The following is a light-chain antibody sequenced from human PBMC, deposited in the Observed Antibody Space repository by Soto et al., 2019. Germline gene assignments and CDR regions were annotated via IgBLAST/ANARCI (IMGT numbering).Light chain of an antibody. V-gene: IGKV3-15*01. CDR2: GAS. CDR1: QSVSSN. J-gene: IGKJ1*01. CDR3: QQYNNWPPRT. Sequence: EIVLTQSPATLSLSPGERATLSCRASQSVSSNLAWYQQKPGQPPRLLIFGASNRATGVPARFSGSGSGTEFTLTITSLQSEDFAVYYCQQYNNWPPRTFGQGTKVDIK.